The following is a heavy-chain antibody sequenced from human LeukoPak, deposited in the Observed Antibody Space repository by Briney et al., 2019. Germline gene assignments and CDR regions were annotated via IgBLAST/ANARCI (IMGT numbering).Heavy chain of an antibody. CDR2: IGVSGIHT. Sequence: GGSLRLSCTVSGFTVSSNSMSWVRQAPGKGLEWVSAIGVSGIHTYFADSVRGRFSISRDDSRNTVYLQMNSLRAGDTALYFCARDLSLLGLDDWGQGTLVTVSS. CDR1: GFTVSSNS. J-gene: IGHJ4*02. CDR3: ARDLSLLGLDD. D-gene: IGHD7-27*01. V-gene: IGHV3-53*01.